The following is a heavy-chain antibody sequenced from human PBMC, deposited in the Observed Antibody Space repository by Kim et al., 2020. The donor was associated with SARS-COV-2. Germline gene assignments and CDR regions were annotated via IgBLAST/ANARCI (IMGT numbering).Heavy chain of an antibody. CDR1: GGSISSSSYY. Sequence: SETLSLTCTVSGGSISSSSYYWGWIRQPPGKGLEWIGSIYYSGSTYYNPSLKSRVTISVDTSKNQFSLKLSSVTAADTAVYYCASIEQLEPKVWYYGMDVWGQGTTVTVSS. CDR3: ASIEQLEPKVWYYGMDV. J-gene: IGHJ6*02. D-gene: IGHD6-6*01. CDR2: IYYSGST. V-gene: IGHV4-39*01.